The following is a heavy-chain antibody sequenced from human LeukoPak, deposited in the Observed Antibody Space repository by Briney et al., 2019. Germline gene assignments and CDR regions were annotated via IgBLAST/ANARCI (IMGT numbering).Heavy chain of an antibody. D-gene: IGHD5-24*01. Sequence: SETLSLTCTVSGGSISSYYWSWIRQPPGKGLEWIGYIYYSGSTNYNPSLKSRVTISVDTSKNQFSLKLSSVSAADTAVYYCARGGDGYNSGPRGTYWGQGTLVTVSS. V-gene: IGHV4-59*08. CDR2: IYYSGST. CDR3: ARGGDGYNSGPRGTY. J-gene: IGHJ4*02. CDR1: GGSISSYY.